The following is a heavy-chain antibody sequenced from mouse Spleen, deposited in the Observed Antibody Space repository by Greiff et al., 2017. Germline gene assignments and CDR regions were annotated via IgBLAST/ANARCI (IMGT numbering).Heavy chain of an antibody. CDR1: GYAFSSSW. Sequence: VQVVESGPELVKPGASVKISCKASGYAFSSSWMNWVKQRPGKGLEWIGRIYPGDGDTNYNGKFKGKATLTADKSSSTAYMQLSSLTSEDSAVYFCAREEDYYGSSLFAYWGQGTLVTVSA. J-gene: IGHJ3*01. CDR2: IYPGDGDT. D-gene: IGHD1-1*01. V-gene: IGHV1-82*01. CDR3: AREEDYYGSSLFAY.